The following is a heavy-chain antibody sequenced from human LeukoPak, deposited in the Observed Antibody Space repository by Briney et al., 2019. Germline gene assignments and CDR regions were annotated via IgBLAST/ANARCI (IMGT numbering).Heavy chain of an antibody. CDR1: GGSISSGDYY. CDR3: ARSVSGRGCFDI. V-gene: IGHV4-30-4*01. Sequence: SQTLSLTCTVSGGSISSGDYYWSWIRQPPGKGLEWIGYVHYSGSTYYNPSLKSRVTISVDTSKNQFSLKLSSVTAADTAMYYCARSVSGRGCFDIWGQGTMVTVSS. J-gene: IGHJ3*02. CDR2: VHYSGST.